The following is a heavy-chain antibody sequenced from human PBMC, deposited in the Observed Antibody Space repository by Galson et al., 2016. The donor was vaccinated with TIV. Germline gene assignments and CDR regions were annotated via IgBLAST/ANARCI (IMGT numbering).Heavy chain of an antibody. J-gene: IGHJ3*01. Sequence: SVKVSCKASGYTFIDYYLHWVRQAPGQGFEWMAMINPGGGSTVYAQSFRDRVTVTRDTSASTIYMELRSLTSEDTAVYYCARVRSCGGDCYVFDLWGQGTMVTVSS. D-gene: IGHD2-21*01. CDR2: INPGGGST. CDR1: GYTFIDYY. V-gene: IGHV1-46*01. CDR3: ARVRSCGGDCYVFDL.